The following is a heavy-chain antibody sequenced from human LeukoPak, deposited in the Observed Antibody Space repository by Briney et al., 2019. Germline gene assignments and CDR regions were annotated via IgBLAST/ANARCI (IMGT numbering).Heavy chain of an antibody. Sequence: GGSLRLSCAASGFTFSTFWMNWVRQAPGKGLEWVANINKDGSEKNYVDSVKGRFTISRDNAKNSLYLQMNSLRAEDTALYYCATIRDFWGQETLVTASS. CDR1: GFTFSTFW. J-gene: IGHJ4*02. CDR2: INKDGSEK. V-gene: IGHV3-7*01. D-gene: IGHD4-17*01. CDR3: ATIRDF.